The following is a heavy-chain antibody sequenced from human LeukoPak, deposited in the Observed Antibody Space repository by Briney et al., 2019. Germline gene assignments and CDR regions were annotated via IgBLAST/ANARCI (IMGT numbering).Heavy chain of an antibody. J-gene: IGHJ4*02. CDR3: ARDEGEYYDSSGYYSA. CDR2: ISAYNGNT. Sequence: ASVKVSCKASGYTFTSYGISWVGQAPGQGLEWMGWISAYNGNTNYAQKLQGGVTMTTDTSTSTAYMELRSLRSDDTAVYYCARDEGEYYDSSGYYSAWGQGTLVTVSS. D-gene: IGHD3-22*01. CDR1: GYTFTSYG. V-gene: IGHV1-18*01.